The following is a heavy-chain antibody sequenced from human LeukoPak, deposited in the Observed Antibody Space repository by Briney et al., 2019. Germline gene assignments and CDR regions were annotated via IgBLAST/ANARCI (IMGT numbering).Heavy chain of an antibody. CDR1: GYTLTELS. Sequence: GASVKVSCKVSGYTLTELSMHWVRQAPGKGLEWMGGFDPEDGETIYAQKFQGRVTMTEDTSTDTAYMELSSLRSEDTAVYYCATRAAADDEFWFDPWGQGTLVTVSS. J-gene: IGHJ5*02. CDR2: FDPEDGET. D-gene: IGHD6-13*01. V-gene: IGHV1-24*01. CDR3: ATRAAADDEFWFDP.